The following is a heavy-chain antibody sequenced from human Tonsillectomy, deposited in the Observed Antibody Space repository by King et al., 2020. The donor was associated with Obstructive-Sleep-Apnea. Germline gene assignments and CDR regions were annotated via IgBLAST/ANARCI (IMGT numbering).Heavy chain of an antibody. CDR3: FVTHIPEFTLSRTMDFYYCAVDV. CDR1: GFTFSSYG. D-gene: IGHD1-1*01. V-gene: IGHV3-30*03. CDR2: ISYDGSNK. J-gene: IGHJ6*02. Sequence: VQLVESGGGVFQPGRSLRLSCAASGFTFSSYGMHWVRQAPGKGLEWVAVISYDGSNKYYADSVKGRFTISRDNSKNTLYLQMNSLRAEDTAGYYCFVTHIPEFTLSRTMDFYYCAVDVWGQGTTVTVSS.